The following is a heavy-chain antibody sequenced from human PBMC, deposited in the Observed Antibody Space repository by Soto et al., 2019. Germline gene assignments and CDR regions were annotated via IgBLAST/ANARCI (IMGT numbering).Heavy chain of an antibody. CDR3: AREGMKNDAFDI. Sequence: VQLVESGGGVVQPGRSLRLSCAASGFIFSRYAMHWVRQAPGKGLEWVAVIPYDGSNKYYVDSVKGRFTISRDNSKNTLYLQMNSLRAEDTAVYYCAREGMKNDAFDIWGQGTMVTVSS. CDR2: IPYDGSNK. CDR1: GFIFSRYA. V-gene: IGHV3-30-3*01. J-gene: IGHJ3*02. D-gene: IGHD1-20*01.